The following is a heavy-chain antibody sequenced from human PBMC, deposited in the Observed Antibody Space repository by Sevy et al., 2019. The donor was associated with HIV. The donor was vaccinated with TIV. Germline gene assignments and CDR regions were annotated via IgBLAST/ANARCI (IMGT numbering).Heavy chain of an antibody. V-gene: IGHV3-30*02. CDR1: GFDFRNYG. D-gene: IGHD4-17*01. CDR3: VKGPHPAVTTSYAMDV. J-gene: IGHJ6*02. Sequence: GGSLRLSCTASGFDFRNYGMRWVRQAPDKGLQWLTFIRYDGSTTYYADSVRGRFTISRDNSKNTLFLQMNSLRREDTAVYYCVKGPHPAVTTSYAMDVWGQGTTVTVSS. CDR2: IRYDGSTT.